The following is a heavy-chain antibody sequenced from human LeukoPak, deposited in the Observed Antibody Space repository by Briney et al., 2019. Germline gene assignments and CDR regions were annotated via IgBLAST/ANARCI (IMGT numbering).Heavy chain of an antibody. CDR3: ARISSGWYRGYFDY. J-gene: IGHJ4*02. CDR2: ISAYNGNT. D-gene: IGHD6-19*01. CDR1: GYTFTSYG. Sequence: ASVEVSCKASGYTFTSYGISWVRQAPGQGLEWMGWISAYNGNTNYAQKLQGRVTMTTDTSTSTAYMELRSLRSDDTAVYYCARISSGWYRGYFDYWGQGTLVTVSS. V-gene: IGHV1-18*01.